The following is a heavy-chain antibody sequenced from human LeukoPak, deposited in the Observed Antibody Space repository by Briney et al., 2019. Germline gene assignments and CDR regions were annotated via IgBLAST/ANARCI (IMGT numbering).Heavy chain of an antibody. J-gene: IGHJ4*02. CDR3: ARGNSGWYSFDY. CDR2: MNPNSGNT. Sequence: GASVNVSCKASGYTFTSYDINWVRQATGQGLEWMGWMNPNSGNTGYAQKFQGRVTMTRNTSISTAYMELSSLRSEDTAVYYCARGNSGWYSFDYWGQGTLVTVSS. D-gene: IGHD6-19*01. V-gene: IGHV1-8*01. CDR1: GYTFTSYD.